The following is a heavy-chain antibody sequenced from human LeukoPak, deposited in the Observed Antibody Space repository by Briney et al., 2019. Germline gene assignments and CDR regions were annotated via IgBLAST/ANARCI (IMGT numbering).Heavy chain of an antibody. J-gene: IGHJ3*02. CDR3: AREKLEYYDYVWGSYGSAFDI. Sequence: GGSLRLSCAASGFTFSSYEMNWVRQAPGKGLEWVSYISSGSTIYYADSVKGRFTISRDNAKNSLYLQMNSLRAEDTAVYYCAREKLEYYDYVWGSYGSAFDIWGQGTMVSVSS. CDR2: ISSGSTI. CDR1: GFTFSSYE. V-gene: IGHV3-48*03. D-gene: IGHD3-16*01.